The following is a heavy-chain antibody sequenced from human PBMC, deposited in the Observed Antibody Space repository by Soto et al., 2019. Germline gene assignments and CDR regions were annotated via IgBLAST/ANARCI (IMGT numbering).Heavy chain of an antibody. J-gene: IGHJ6*02. CDR1: GFTFSTYG. V-gene: IGHV3-33*01. CDR2: IWYDGSNK. CDR3: ARADSTGYSGSDYLTHYYDLDV. D-gene: IGHD5-12*01. Sequence: GGSLRLSCAASGFTFSTYGIHWVRQSPGKGLEWVGIIWYDGSNKYYADSVKGRFTISRDNSKNTLYLQIKSLRAEDTGVYYCARADSTGYSGSDYLTHYYDLDVWGQGTTVTVSS.